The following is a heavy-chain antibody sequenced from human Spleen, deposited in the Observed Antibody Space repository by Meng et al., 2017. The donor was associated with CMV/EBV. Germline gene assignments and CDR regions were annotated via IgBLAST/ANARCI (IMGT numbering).Heavy chain of an antibody. CDR3: ARGQKGYFDL. J-gene: IGHJ2*01. CDR1: GGSISSSNYY. CDR2: IYNSGST. Sequence: HVQLQESGPGLVKPSHTLSLPCTVSGGSISSSNYYWSWVRQPPGKGLEWSGHIYNSGSTYYNPSLKSRITISVDTSKNQFSLKLSSVTAADTAVYYCARGQKGYFDLWGRGTLVTVSS. V-gene: IGHV4-30-4*08.